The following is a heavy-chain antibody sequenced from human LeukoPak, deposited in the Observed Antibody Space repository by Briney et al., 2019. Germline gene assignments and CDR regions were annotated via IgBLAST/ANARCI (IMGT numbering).Heavy chain of an antibody. V-gene: IGHV3-30*02. CDR2: IRYDGSNK. J-gene: IGHJ5*02. Sequence: TGGPLRLSCAASGFTFSSYGMHWVRQAPGKGLEWVAFIRYDGSNKYYADSVKGRSTISRDNSKNTLYLQMNSLRAEDTAVYYCAKSEYSSSWYVSVSGQSEITYNWFDPWGQGTLVTVSS. CDR1: GFTFSSYG. D-gene: IGHD6-13*01. CDR3: AKSEYSSSWYVSVSGQSEITYNWFDP.